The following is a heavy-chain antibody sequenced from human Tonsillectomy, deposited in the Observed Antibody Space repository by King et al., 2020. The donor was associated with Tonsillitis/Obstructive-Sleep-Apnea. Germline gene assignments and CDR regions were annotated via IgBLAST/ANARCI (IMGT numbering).Heavy chain of an antibody. CDR1: GFTFSSYA. CDR3: ATDLYYDSSGYYLPDY. CDR2: ISGSGGST. Sequence: EVQLVESGGGLVQPGGSLRLSCAASGFTFSSYAMSWVRQAPGKGLEWVSAISGSGGSTYYADSVKGRFTISRDNSKNTLYLQMNSLRAEDTAVYYCATDLYYDSSGYYLPDYWGQGTLVTVSS. J-gene: IGHJ4*02. D-gene: IGHD3-22*01. V-gene: IGHV3-23*04.